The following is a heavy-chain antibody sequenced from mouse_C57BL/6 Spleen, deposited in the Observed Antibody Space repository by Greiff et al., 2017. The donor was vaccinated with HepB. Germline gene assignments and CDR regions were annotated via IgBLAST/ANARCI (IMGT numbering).Heavy chain of an antibody. CDR2: ISDGGSYT. Sequence: DVKLVESGGGFVKPGGSLKLSCAASGFTFSSYAMSWVRQTPEKRLEWVATISDGGSYTYYPDNVKGRFTISRDNAKNNLYLQMSHLKSEDTAMYYCAREDDGYRDYWGQGTTLTVSS. CDR1: GFTFSSYA. D-gene: IGHD2-3*01. J-gene: IGHJ2*01. V-gene: IGHV5-4*01. CDR3: AREDDGYRDY.